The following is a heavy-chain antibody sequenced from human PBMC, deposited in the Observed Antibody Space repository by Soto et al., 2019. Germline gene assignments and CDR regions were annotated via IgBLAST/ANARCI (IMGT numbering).Heavy chain of an antibody. J-gene: IGHJ4*02. V-gene: IGHV3-23*01. CDR2: IRSDGDTT. CDR3: AKGKGVGATPDGANC. Sequence: EVQVLESGGGLVQPGGSLRLSCAASGFTFSSNGMNWVRQAPGKGLEWVSGIRSDGDTTYNADSVKGRFTVSRDTSKTTVYLQMNRLRVEDTAIYYGAKGKGVGATPDGANCWGQGTLVTVSS. D-gene: IGHD1-26*01. CDR1: GFTFSSNG.